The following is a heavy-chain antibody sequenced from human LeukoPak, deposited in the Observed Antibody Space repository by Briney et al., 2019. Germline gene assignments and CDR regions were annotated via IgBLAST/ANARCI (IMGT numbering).Heavy chain of an antibody. CDR1: EFTVTNAR. CDR3: TTGAHPDYSLGY. J-gene: IGHJ4*02. CDR2: IRRKNEGGTT. V-gene: IGHV3-15*01. D-gene: IGHD2-21*02. Sequence: GGSLRLSCAGSEFTVTNARMSWVRQAPGKGPEWVGRIRRKNEGGTTDYAAPVKGRFTISRDDSKNTLYLQMNSLKSEDTAVYYCTTGAHPDYSLGYWGQGTLVSVSS.